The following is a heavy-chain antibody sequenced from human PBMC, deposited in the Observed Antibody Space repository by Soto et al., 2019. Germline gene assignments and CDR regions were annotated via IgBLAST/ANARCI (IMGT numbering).Heavy chain of an antibody. CDR3: TTGTLWFGENI. Sequence: GGSLRLSCAASGFTFSNAWMSWVRQAPGKGLEWDGRIKSKTDGGTTDYAAPVKGRFTISRDYSKNTLYLQMNSLKTEDIAVYYCTTGTLWFGENIWGQGTMVTVSS. CDR1: GFTFSNAW. CDR2: IKSKTDGGTT. D-gene: IGHD3-10*01. J-gene: IGHJ3*02. V-gene: IGHV3-15*01.